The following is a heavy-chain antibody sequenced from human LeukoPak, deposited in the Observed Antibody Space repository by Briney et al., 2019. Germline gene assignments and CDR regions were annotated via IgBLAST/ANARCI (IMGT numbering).Heavy chain of an antibody. J-gene: IGHJ5*02. CDR3: ARGPRNDP. Sequence: ASVKVSCKASGYAFTSYYMHWVRQAPGQGLEWMGLINPSGGITDYAQKFQGRVTMTRDMSTSTVYMELSSLRSDDTAVYFCARGPRNDPWGQGTLVTVSS. D-gene: IGHD1-14*01. V-gene: IGHV1-46*01. CDR2: INPSGGIT. CDR1: GYAFTSYY.